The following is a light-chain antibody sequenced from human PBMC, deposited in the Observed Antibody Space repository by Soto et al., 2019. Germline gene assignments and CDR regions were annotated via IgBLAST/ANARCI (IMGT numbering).Light chain of an antibody. Sequence: VWTQSPGTLYLSPGERATLSCRVSQSVSNNYLAWYQQKPGQSPKLLIFGSTDRATGIPDRFSGSGSGTDFTLTISRLEPEDFAVYDCHHVGSSPPYTFGQGTKLEIK. CDR1: QSVSNNY. CDR3: HHVGSSPPYT. CDR2: GST. V-gene: IGKV3-20*01. J-gene: IGKJ2*01.